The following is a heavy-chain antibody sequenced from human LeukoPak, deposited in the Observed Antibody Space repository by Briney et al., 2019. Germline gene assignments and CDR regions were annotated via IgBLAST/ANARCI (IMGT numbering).Heavy chain of an antibody. CDR3: ARDRDNSGDY. D-gene: IGHD6-19*01. V-gene: IGHV1-2*02. CDR2: INPNSGDT. J-gene: IGHJ4*02. Sequence: ASVKVSCKTSGYTFTGHYMHWVRQAPGQGLEWMGWINPNSGDTNYAQKFQGRVTMTRDTSISTAYMELSRLRSDDTAVYYCARDRDNSGDYWGQGTLVSVSS. CDR1: GYTFTGHY.